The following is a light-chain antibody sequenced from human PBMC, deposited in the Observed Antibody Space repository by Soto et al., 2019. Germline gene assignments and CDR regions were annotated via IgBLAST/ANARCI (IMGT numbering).Light chain of an antibody. V-gene: IGKV3-20*01. CDR2: DAS. Sequence: EIVLTQSPGTLSLSPGERATLSCRASQSVDSNYLAWNQHKPGQAPRLLISDASKRATDIPDRFSGSGSGTDFTLTISRLEPEDFSVYYCQQFGNSPTTFGQGTRLEIK. J-gene: IGKJ5*01. CDR1: QSVDSNY. CDR3: QQFGNSPTT.